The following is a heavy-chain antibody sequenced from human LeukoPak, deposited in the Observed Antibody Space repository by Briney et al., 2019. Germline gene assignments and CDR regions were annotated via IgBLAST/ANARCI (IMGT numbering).Heavy chain of an antibody. CDR1: GGSISSSNYY. CDR3: ASHYYGSGSYYNGFDP. V-gene: IGHV4-39*07. J-gene: IGHJ5*02. Sequence: SETLSLTCTVSGGSISSSNYYWGWIRQPPGKGLECLGSIYYNGRTYYNPSLKSRVTISVDTSKNQFSLKLSSVTAADTAVFYCASHYYGSGSYYNGFDPWGQGTLVTVSS. CDR2: IYYNGRT. D-gene: IGHD3-10*01.